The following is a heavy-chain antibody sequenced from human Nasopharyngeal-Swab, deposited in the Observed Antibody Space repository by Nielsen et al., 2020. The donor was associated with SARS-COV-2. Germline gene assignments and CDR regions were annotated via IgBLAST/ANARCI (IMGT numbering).Heavy chain of an antibody. D-gene: IGHD3-16*02. J-gene: IGHJ4*02. CDR3: TTDRVYDYVWGSYRLGY. CDR2: IKSKTDGGTT. V-gene: IGHV3-15*01. CDR1: GFTFSNAW. Sequence: GESLKISCAASGFTFSNAWMSWVRQAPGKGLEWVGRIKSKTDGGTTDYAAPVKGRFTISRDDSKNTLYLQMNSLKTEDTAVYYCTTDRVYDYVWGSYRLGYWGQGTLVTVSS.